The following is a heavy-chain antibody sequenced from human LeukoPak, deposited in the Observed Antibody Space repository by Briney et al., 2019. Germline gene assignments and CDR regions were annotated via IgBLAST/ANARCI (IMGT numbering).Heavy chain of an antibody. CDR3: AKDRKVVVVAATFDY. Sequence: GGSLRLSCAASGFTFSSYGMHWVRQAPGKGLEWVAVISYDGSNKYYADSVKGRFTISRDNSKNTLYLQMNSLRAEDTAVYYCAKDRKVVVVAATFDYWGQGTLVTVSS. D-gene: IGHD2-15*01. CDR2: ISYDGSNK. J-gene: IGHJ4*02. V-gene: IGHV3-30*18. CDR1: GFTFSSYG.